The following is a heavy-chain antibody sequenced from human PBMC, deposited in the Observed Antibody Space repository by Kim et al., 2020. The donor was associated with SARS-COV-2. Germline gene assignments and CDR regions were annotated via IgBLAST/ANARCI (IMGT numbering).Heavy chain of an antibody. Sequence: GGSLRLSCAASGFTFSSYAMSWVRQAPGKGLEWVSAISGSGGSTYYADSVKGRFTISRDNSKNTLYLQMNSLRAEDTAVYYCAKDGDYYCGGDCFWGYWGQGTLVTVSS. J-gene: IGHJ4*02. V-gene: IGHV3-23*01. CDR2: ISGSGGST. CDR1: GFTFSSYA. D-gene: IGHD2-21*02. CDR3: AKDGDYYCGGDCFWGY.